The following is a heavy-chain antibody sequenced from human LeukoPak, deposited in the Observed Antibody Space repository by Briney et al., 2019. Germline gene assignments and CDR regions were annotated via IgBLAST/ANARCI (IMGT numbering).Heavy chain of an antibody. Sequence: SETLSLTCTVSGGSVSSGSYYGIWIRRPPGKGLEWIGYIYYCWSTNYNPSLKSRVTISVDTSKNQFSLKLSYVTAADTAVYYCARVDGALDFWSGYYRVDAFDIWGQGTMVTVSS. D-gene: IGHD3-3*01. J-gene: IGHJ3*02. CDR3: ARVDGALDFWSGYYRVDAFDI. CDR2: IYYCWST. CDR1: GGSVSSGSYY. V-gene: IGHV4-61*01.